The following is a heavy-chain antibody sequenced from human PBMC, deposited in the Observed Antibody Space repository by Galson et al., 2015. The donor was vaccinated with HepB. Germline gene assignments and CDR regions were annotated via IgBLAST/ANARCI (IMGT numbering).Heavy chain of an antibody. CDR3: AKGGEWLRILGVEAFFDY. V-gene: IGHV3-23*01. J-gene: IGHJ4*02. CDR1: GFTFSSYA. CDR2: ISGSGGST. Sequence: SLRLSCAASGFTFSSYAMSWVRQAPGKGLEWVSAISGSGGSTYYADSVKGRFTISRDNSKNTLYLQMNSLRAEDTAVYYCAKGGEWLRILGVEAFFDYWGQGTLVTVSS. D-gene: IGHD5-12*01.